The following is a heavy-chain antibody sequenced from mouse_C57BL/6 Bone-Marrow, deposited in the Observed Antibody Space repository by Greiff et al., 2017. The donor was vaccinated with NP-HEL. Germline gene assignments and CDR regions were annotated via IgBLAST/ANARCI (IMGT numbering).Heavy chain of an antibody. CDR2: IDPSDSYT. Sequence: QVQLQQPGAELVMPGASVKLSCKASGYTFTSYWMHWVKQRPGQGLEWIGEIDPSDSYTNYNQKLKGKSTLTVDKSSSTAYMQLSSLTSEDSAVYYCAREGQGFDYWGQGTTLTVSS. V-gene: IGHV1-69*01. J-gene: IGHJ2*01. CDR1: GYTFTSYW. CDR3: AREGQGFDY.